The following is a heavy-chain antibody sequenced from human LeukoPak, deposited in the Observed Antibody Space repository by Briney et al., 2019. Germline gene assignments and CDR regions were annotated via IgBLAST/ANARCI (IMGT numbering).Heavy chain of an antibody. V-gene: IGHV3-23*01. Sequence: GGSLGLSCAISGLTFHDYAMTWVRQAPGKGLEWVSTIVGDSSKTYYADSVKGRFTISRDNSNYMLFLHMNNLRAEDTAIYYCAKQPYNYYYLDVWGEGTTVTVSS. CDR3: AKQPYNYYYLDV. CDR2: IVGDSSKT. D-gene: IGHD2-21*01. J-gene: IGHJ6*03. CDR1: GLTFHDYA.